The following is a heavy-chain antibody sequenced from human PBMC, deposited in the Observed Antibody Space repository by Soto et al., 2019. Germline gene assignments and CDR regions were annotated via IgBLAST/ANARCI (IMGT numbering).Heavy chain of an antibody. V-gene: IGHV4-28*01. CDR3: ARREIQGPIDY. CDR2: IYYSGTT. J-gene: IGHJ4*02. CDR1: GYSISSSNW. Sequence: QVQLQESGPGLVKPSDTLSLTCAVSGYSISSSNWWGWIRQPPGKGLEWIGYIYYSGTTYYNPSLKSXXTXSXXQSKTHFSLKLTSVTDVDTAVYYCARREIQGPIDYWGQGTLVTVSS. D-gene: IGHD1-26*01.